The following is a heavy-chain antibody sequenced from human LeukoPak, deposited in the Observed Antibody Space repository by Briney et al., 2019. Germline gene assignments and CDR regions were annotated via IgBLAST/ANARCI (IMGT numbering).Heavy chain of an antibody. D-gene: IGHD2-15*01. CDR2: ISAYNGNT. CDR1: GYTFTSYG. V-gene: IGHV1-18*01. Sequence: ASVKVSCKASGYTFTSYGISWVRQAPGQGLEWMGWISAYNGNTNHAQKLQGRVTMTTDTSTSTAYMELRSLRSDDTAVYYCARDCSGGSCYELTAYYFDYWGQGTLVTVSS. CDR3: ARDCSGGSCYELTAYYFDY. J-gene: IGHJ4*02.